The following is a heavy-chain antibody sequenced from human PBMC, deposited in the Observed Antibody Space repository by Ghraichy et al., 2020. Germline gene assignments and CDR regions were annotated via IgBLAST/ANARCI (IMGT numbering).Heavy chain of an antibody. CDR3: ARGGSSHFFFDY. CDR1: ALTFSSYS. J-gene: IGHJ4*02. Sequence: GGSLRLSCVASALTFSSYSMSWVRQAPGKGLEWVSIIDTTSNYIYHADSLKGRFTISRDNAKNSLYLQMDSLRAEDTAVYYCARGGSSHFFFDYWGLGTLVTVSS. V-gene: IGHV3-21*01. D-gene: IGHD1-1*01. CDR2: IDTTSNYI.